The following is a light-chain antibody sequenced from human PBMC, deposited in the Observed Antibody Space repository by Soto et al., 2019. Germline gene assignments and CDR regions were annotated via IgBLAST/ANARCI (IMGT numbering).Light chain of an antibody. CDR3: HHYGSSPPFT. CDR1: QSVSGKS. V-gene: IGKV3-20*01. Sequence: IVSTQSPCTLSLSPGETASLSCRASQSVSGKSLACYHQKPGQAPRLLIYGASSRAAGIPDRFSGSGSGTDVTLTISRREPEDFAVYYCHHYGSSPPFTFGPGTKVDTK. J-gene: IGKJ3*01. CDR2: GAS.